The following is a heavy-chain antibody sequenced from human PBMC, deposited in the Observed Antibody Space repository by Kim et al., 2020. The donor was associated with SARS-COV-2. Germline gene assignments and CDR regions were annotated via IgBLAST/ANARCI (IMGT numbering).Heavy chain of an antibody. CDR2: IIPIFGTA. D-gene: IGHD6-13*01. J-gene: IGHJ4*02. V-gene: IGHV1-69*13. CDR1: GGTFSSYA. CDR3: ARGGSGGAQLVWPFPDDY. Sequence: SVKVSCKASGGTFSSYAISWVRQAPGQGLEWMGGIIPIFGTANYAQKFQGRVTITADESTSTAYMELSSLRSEDTAVYYCARGGSGGAQLVWPFPDDYWGQGTLVTVSS.